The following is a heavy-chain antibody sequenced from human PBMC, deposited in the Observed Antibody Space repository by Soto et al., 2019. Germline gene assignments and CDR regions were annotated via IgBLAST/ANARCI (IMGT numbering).Heavy chain of an antibody. CDR3: ARQKEDIVVVPAARYYYYYYMDV. CDR2: MNPNSGNT. CDR1: GYTFTSYD. D-gene: IGHD2-2*01. J-gene: IGHJ6*03. Sequence: ASVKVSCKASGYTFTSYDINWVRQATGQGLEWMGWMNPNSGNTGYAQKFQGRVTMTRNTSISTAYMELSSLRSEDTAVYYCARQKEDIVVVPAARYYYYYYMDVWGKGTTVTVSS. V-gene: IGHV1-8*01.